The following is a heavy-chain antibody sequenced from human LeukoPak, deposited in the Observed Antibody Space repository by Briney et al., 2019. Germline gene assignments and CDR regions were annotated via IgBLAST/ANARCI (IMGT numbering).Heavy chain of an antibody. CDR3: ARGPHDGTFYFDS. J-gene: IGHJ4*02. Sequence: GASVKVSCKISGGTFGSYGISWVRQAPGQGLEWMGRTIPIRGMTNYAQKFQGRVTITADTSTSTAYMELSSLTSEDTAVYFCARGPHDGTFYFDSLGQGTLVIVSS. V-gene: IGHV1-69*04. D-gene: IGHD1-26*01. CDR1: GGTFGSYG. CDR2: TIPIRGMT.